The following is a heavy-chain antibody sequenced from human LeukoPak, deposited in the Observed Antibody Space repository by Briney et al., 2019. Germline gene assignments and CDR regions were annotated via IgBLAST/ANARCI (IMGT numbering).Heavy chain of an antibody. D-gene: IGHD2-2*01. CDR2: IYHSGST. J-gene: IGHJ4*02. CDR3: ARERVPAAIDY. CDR1: GYSISSGYY. V-gene: IGHV4-38-2*02. Sequence: SETLSLTCTVSGYSISSGYYWGWIRQPPGKGLEWIGSIYHSGSTYYNPSLKSRVTISVDTSKNQFSLKLSSVTAADTAVYYCARERVPAAIDYWDQGTLVTVSS.